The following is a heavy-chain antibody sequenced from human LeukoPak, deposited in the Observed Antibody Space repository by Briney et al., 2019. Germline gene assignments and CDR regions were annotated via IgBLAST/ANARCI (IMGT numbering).Heavy chain of an antibody. V-gene: IGHV3-21*01. CDR2: ISSSTNFL. J-gene: IGHJ1*01. CDR1: GFTFSNYN. Sequence: GGSLRLSCAASGFTFSNYNMNWVRQAPGKGLEWVSSISSSTNFLYYADSVKGRFTVSRDNAQNPLYLQRNSLRAEDTAVYYCARDPKGYYGTSGYYRYFQYWGQGTLVTVSS. CDR3: ARDPKGYYGTSGYYRYFQY. D-gene: IGHD3-22*01.